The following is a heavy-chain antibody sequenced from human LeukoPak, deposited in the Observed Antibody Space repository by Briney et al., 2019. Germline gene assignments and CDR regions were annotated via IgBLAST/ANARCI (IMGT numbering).Heavy chain of an antibody. CDR3: AKMSLRGIAAPKAPFDY. CDR1: GFTFSSYG. V-gene: IGHV3-30*02. J-gene: IGHJ4*02. D-gene: IGHD6-6*01. CDR2: IRYDGSNK. Sequence: GGSLRLSCAASGFTFSSYGMHWVRQAPGKGLEWVAFIRYDGSNKYYADSVKGRFTISRDNSKNTLYLQMNSLRAEDTAVYYCAKMSLRGIAAPKAPFDYWGQGTLVTVSS.